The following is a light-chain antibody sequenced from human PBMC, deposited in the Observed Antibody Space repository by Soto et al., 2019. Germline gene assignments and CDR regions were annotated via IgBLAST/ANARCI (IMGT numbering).Light chain of an antibody. CDR3: QSYDSSLSGSGV. V-gene: IGLV2-11*01. J-gene: IGLJ3*02. CDR2: DVS. CDR1: SSDVGGYNY. Sequence: QSALTQPRSVSGSPGQSVTISCTGTSSDVGGYNYVSWYQQHPGKAPKLTIYDVSKRPSGVPDRFSGSKSDNTASLTISGLQAEDEADYYCQSYDSSLSGSGVFGGGTKLTVL.